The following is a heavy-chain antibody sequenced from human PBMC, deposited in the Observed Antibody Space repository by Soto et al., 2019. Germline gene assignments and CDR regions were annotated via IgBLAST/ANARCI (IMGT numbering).Heavy chain of an antibody. Sequence: SETLSLTCTVSGGSISSGGYYWSWIRQHPGKGLEWIGYIYYSGSTYYNPSLKSRVTISVDTSKNQFSLKLSSVTAADTAVYYCARVMITFGGVIGRLGYYYYMDVWGKGTTVTVSS. D-gene: IGHD3-16*02. CDR1: GGSISSGGYY. CDR3: ARVMITFGGVIGRLGYYYYMDV. J-gene: IGHJ6*03. V-gene: IGHV4-31*03. CDR2: IYYSGST.